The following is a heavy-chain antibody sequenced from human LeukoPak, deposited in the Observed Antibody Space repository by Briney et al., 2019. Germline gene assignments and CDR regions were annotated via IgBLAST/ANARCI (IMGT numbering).Heavy chain of an antibody. CDR3: ARARNGGSFDP. CDR1: GFTFSSYG. Sequence: GGSLRLSCAASGFTFSSYGMSWVRQAPGKGLEWVSAISGSGGSTYYADSMKGRFTISRDNSKNTLYLQMNTLRAGDTAVYYCARARNGGSFDPWGQGTLVTVSS. V-gene: IGHV3-23*01. CDR2: ISGSGGST. D-gene: IGHD3-16*01. J-gene: IGHJ5*02.